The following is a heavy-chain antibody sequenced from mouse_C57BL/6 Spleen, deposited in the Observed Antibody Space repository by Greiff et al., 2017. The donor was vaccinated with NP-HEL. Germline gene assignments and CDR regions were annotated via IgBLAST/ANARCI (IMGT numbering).Heavy chain of an antibody. V-gene: IGHV2-3*01. CDR3: AKPNRSTTVVATDWYFDV. CDR1: GFSLTSYG. Sequence: VKVEESGPGLVAPSQSLSITCTVSGFSLTSYGVSWVRQPPGKGLEWLGVIWGDGSTNYHSALISRLSISKDNSKSQVFLKLNSLQTDDTATYYCAKPNRSTTVVATDWYFDVWGTGTTVTVSS. CDR2: IWGDGST. J-gene: IGHJ1*03. D-gene: IGHD1-1*01.